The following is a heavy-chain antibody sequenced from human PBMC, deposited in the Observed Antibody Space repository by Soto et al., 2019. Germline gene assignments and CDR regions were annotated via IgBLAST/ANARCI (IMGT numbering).Heavy chain of an antibody. CDR1: GFTFSSYA. J-gene: IGHJ4*02. CDR3: AKIQTLDAVGAEGGYFDH. Sequence: GGSLRLSCAASGFTFSSYAMSWVRQAPGKGLEWVAAINGSGGSTYYADSVKGRFTISRDNSKNTLYLQMNSLRAEDTAVYYCAKIQTLDAVGAEGGYFDHWGQGTLVTVSS. V-gene: IGHV3-23*01. CDR2: INGSGGST. D-gene: IGHD1-26*01.